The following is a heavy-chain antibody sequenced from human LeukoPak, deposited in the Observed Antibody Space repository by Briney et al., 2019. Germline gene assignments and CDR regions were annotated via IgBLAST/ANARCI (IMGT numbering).Heavy chain of an antibody. CDR2: IYHSGST. Sequence: SETLSLTCAVSGGSISSSNWWSWVRQPPGKGLEWIGEIYHSGSTNYNPSLKSRVTISVDKSKNQFSLKLSSVTAADTAVYYCARGTEMTTAPKGLADWGQGTLVTVSS. V-gene: IGHV4-4*02. J-gene: IGHJ4*02. CDR1: GGSISSSNW. CDR3: ARGTEMTTAPKGLAD. D-gene: IGHD4-17*01.